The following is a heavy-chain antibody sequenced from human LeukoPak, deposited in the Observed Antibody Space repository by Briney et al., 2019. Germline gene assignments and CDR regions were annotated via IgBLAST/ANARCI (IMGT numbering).Heavy chain of an antibody. V-gene: IGHV4-4*02. CDR2: IYHSGST. CDR3: TSSRGRLYGVDV. CDR1: GGSITSGHW. J-gene: IGHJ6*02. D-gene: IGHD2-15*01. Sequence: SGTLSLTCAVSGGSITSGHWWTRVRQPPGKGLEWIGEIYHSGSTTYNPSLMSRVTISVDKSTKQFSLNLTSVTAADTAVYYCTSSRGRLYGVDVWGQGTTVIVSS.